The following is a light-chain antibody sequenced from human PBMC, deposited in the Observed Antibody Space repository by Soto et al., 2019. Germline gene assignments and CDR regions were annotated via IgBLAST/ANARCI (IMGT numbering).Light chain of an antibody. CDR2: GAS. Sequence: TDMTHSPSTLSGGPGERATLSGSHSQSVSSNLAWYQQKPGQAPRLLMYGASTRPTGIPARCSGSGSGTEFTLTISCPQSADFAVYYCQQYNNWPRTFGQGTKV. CDR1: QSVSSN. CDR3: QQYNNWPRT. V-gene: IGKV3-15*01. J-gene: IGKJ1*01.